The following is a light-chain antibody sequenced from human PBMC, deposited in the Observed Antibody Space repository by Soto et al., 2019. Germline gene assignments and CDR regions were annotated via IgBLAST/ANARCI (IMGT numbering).Light chain of an antibody. CDR1: QGIGTE. J-gene: IGKJ1*01. V-gene: IGKV1-6*02. CDR3: HQDYSSPRT. Sequence: AIQMTQSPSSLSASVGDRVTITCRASQGIGTELGWYQLKPGKAPKLLVYGASTLQSGVLPRFSGSGSGTDFTLTISSLQPDDFATYYCHQDYSSPRTFGQGTKVEIK. CDR2: GAS.